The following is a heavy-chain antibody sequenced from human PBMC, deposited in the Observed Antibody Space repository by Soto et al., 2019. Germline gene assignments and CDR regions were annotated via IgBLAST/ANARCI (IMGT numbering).Heavy chain of an antibody. D-gene: IGHD5-12*01. Sequence: PGGSLRLSCAASGVPVSSNYMSWVRQAPGKGLEWVSVIYSGGSTYYADSVKGRFTISRDNSKNTLYLQMNSLRAEDTAVYYCARERMATIRRVAYYYGMDVWGQGTTVTVSS. V-gene: IGHV3-66*01. J-gene: IGHJ6*02. CDR3: ARERMATIRRVAYYYGMDV. CDR2: IYSGGST. CDR1: GVPVSSNY.